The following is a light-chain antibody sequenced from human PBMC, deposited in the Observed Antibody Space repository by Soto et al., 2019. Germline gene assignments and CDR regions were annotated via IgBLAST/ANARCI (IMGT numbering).Light chain of an antibody. V-gene: IGLV2-14*02. Sequence: QSALTQPASVSGSPGQSITISCTGTSSDVGSYNLVSWYQQHPGKAPKLMIYEGSKRPSGVSNRFSGSKSDNTASLTISGLQAEDEADYYCSSYSTSSTLYVFGTGTKLTVL. J-gene: IGLJ1*01. CDR2: EGS. CDR1: SSDVGSYNL. CDR3: SSYSTSSTLYV.